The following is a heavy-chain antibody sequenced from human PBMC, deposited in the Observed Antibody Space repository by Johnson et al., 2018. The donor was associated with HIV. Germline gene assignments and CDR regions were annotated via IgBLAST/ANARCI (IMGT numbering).Heavy chain of an antibody. J-gene: IGHJ3*02. CDR2: ISYDGSNK. CDR3: AAGLVGAFDI. D-gene: IGHD6-6*01. V-gene: IGHV3-30-3*01. CDR1: GFTFSSYA. Sequence: QVQLVESGGGVVQPGRSLRLSCAASGFTFSSYAMHWVRQAPGKGLEWVAVISYDGSNKYYADSVKGRFTISRDNSKNTLHLQMNSLRAEDTAVYYGAAGLVGAFDIWGQGTMVTVSS.